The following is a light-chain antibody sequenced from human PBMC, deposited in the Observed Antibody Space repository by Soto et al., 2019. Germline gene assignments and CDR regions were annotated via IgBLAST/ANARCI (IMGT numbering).Light chain of an antibody. CDR1: QNIGGQ. CDR3: QQYNNWPLT. Sequence: ETAMTQSPATLSVSPGERATLSCRASQNIGGQLAWYQQKPGQTPRLLIYGASTRATGITGRFSGSGSGTEFTLTIGNLQSEDFAVYYCQQYNNWPLTFGGGTKVDIK. J-gene: IGKJ4*01. V-gene: IGKV3D-15*01. CDR2: GAS.